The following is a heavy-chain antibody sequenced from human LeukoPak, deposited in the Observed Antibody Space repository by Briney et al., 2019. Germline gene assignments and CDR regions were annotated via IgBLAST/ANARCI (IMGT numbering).Heavy chain of an antibody. CDR2: ITGSGGFT. CDR1: GFPFSTYA. CDR3: ARGRVVVTAISEY. D-gene: IGHD2-21*02. V-gene: IGHV3-23*01. Sequence: GGSLRLSCAASGFPFSTYAMNWVRQAPGKGLEWVSGITGSGGFTRYADSVKGRFTISRDNSKNTLYLQMNSLRAEDTAVYFCARGRVVVTAISEYWGQGALVTVSS. J-gene: IGHJ4*02.